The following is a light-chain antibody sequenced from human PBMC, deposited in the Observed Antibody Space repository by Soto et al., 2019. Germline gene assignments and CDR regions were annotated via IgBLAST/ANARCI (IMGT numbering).Light chain of an antibody. CDR1: QNVRTF. CDR3: QQHSHWPPWT. V-gene: IGKV3-11*01. Sequence: EVVLTQSPATLSLSPGERATLSCRASQNVRTFLDWYQQKPGQAPSLLIYAASNRATGIPDRFSGSGSGTDFTLTISSLEPEDFAVYYCQQHSHWPPWTFGQGTRVEIQ. CDR2: AAS. J-gene: IGKJ1*01.